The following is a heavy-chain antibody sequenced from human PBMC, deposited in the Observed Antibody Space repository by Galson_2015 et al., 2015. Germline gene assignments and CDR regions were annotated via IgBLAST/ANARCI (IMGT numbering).Heavy chain of an antibody. D-gene: IGHD2-15*01. CDR3: ARDRARDCSGGSCYSPGDY. V-gene: IGHV1-3*01. Sequence: SVKVSCKASGYTFTSYAMHWVRQAPGQRLEWMGWINAGNGNTKYSQKFQGRVTITRDTSASTAHMELSSLRSEDTAVYYCARDRARDCSGGSCYSPGDYWGQGTLVTVSS. J-gene: IGHJ4*02. CDR2: INAGNGNT. CDR1: GYTFTSYA.